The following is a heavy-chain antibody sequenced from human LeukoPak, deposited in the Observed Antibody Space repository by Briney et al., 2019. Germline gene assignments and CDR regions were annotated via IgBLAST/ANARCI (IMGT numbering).Heavy chain of an antibody. Sequence: PSGTLSLTCAVSGGSISSSSYYWGWIRQPPGKGLEWIGSIYYSGSTYYNPSLKSRVTISVDTSKNQFSLKLSSVTAADTAVYYCASLTNTAMAPWGQGTLVTVSS. CDR1: GGSISSSSYY. D-gene: IGHD5-18*01. CDR3: ASLTNTAMAP. V-gene: IGHV4-39*01. CDR2: IYYSGST. J-gene: IGHJ5*02.